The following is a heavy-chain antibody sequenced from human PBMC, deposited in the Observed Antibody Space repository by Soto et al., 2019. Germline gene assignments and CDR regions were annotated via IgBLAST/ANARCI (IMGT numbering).Heavy chain of an antibody. Sequence: SETLSLTGTVSGGSISSGGYYWSWIRQHPGKGLEWIGYIYYSGSAYYNPSLKSRVTISVDTSKNQFSLKLSSVTAADTAVYYCASGTTMVRGVRRGPPYYFDYWGQGTLVTVSS. D-gene: IGHD3-10*01. CDR2: IYYSGSA. CDR3: ASGTTMVRGVRRGPPYYFDY. CDR1: GGSISSGGYY. V-gene: IGHV4-31*03. J-gene: IGHJ4*02.